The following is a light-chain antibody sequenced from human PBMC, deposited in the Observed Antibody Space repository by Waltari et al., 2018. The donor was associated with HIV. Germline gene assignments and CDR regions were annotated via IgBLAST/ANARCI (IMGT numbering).Light chain of an antibody. J-gene: IGKJ4*01. V-gene: IGKV1-8*01. Sequence: AIRMTQSPSSFSASVGDRVTITCRASQGISTYLAWYQQKPGKAPELLIYDTSTLQSGVPSVFSGSGSGTDFTLTISRLQSEDFATYFFQQYYTYWLTFGGGTKVDI. CDR2: DTS. CDR1: QGISTY. CDR3: QQYYTYWLT.